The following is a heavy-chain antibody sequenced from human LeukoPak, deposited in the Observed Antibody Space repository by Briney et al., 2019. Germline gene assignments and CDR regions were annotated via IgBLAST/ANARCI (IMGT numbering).Heavy chain of an antibody. Sequence: PSETLSLTCAVSGGSISSGGYSWSWIRRPPGKGLEWIGYIYHSGSTYYNPSLKSRVTISVDRSKNQFSLKLSSVTAADTAVYYCARSDGSGSFNWFDPWGQGTLVTVSS. CDR3: ARSDGSGSFNWFDP. J-gene: IGHJ5*02. D-gene: IGHD3-10*01. CDR1: GGSISSGGYS. V-gene: IGHV4-30-2*01. CDR2: IYHSGST.